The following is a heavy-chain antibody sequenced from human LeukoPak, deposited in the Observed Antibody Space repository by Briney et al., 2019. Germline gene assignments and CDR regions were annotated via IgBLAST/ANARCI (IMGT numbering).Heavy chain of an antibody. CDR1: GGTFSSYA. CDR3: ASPNLRLGELSFGY. D-gene: IGHD3-16*02. J-gene: IGHJ4*02. CDR2: IIPIFGTA. V-gene: IGHV1-69*05. Sequence: ASVKVSCKASGGTFSSYAISWVRQAPGQGLEWMGGIIPIFGTANYAQKSQGRVTITTDESTSTAYMELSSLRSEDTAVYYCASPNLRLGELSFGYWGQGTLVTVSS.